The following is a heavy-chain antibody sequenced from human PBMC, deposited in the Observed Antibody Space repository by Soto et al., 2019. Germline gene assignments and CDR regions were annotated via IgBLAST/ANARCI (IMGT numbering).Heavy chain of an antibody. J-gene: IGHJ6*02. CDR3: ARADVTGALGYYSGLDV. V-gene: IGHV1-69*13. CDR2: TVPILGAA. Sequence: QVQLVQSGAEVKKPGSSVKVSCKASGDTFTTYPISWVRQAPGQGLEWMGGTVPILGAANYAQKFKGRVTITADESTTTAYMELSSLTFEDTAVYYFARADVTGALGYYSGLDVWGQGTTVTVSS. D-gene: IGHD1-1*01. CDR1: GDTFTTYP.